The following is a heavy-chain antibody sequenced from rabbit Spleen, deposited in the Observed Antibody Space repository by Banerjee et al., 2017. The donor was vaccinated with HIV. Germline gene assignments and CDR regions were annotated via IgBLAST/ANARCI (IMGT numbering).Heavy chain of an antibody. J-gene: IGHJ6*01. V-gene: IGHV1S45*01. CDR2: INAVTGKA. Sequence: QEQLVESGGGLVKPEGSLKLSCTASGFSFSNKAVMCWVRQAPGKGLEWIACINAVTGKAVYATWAKGRFTFSKTSSTTVTLQMTSLTAADTATYFCARADYGGYGYSGMDLWGPGTLVTVS. D-gene: IGHD6-1*01. CDR1: GFSFSNKAV. CDR3: ARADYGGYGYSGMDL.